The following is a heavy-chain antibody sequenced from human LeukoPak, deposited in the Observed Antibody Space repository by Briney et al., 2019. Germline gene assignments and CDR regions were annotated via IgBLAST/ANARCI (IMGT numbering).Heavy chain of an antibody. D-gene: IGHD4-17*01. CDR3: AVTRTGTVTTSDY. V-gene: IGHV1-69*05. CDR2: IIPIFGTA. CDR1: GGTFSRYA. J-gene: IGHJ4*02. Sequence: ASVKVSCKASGGTFSRYAISWVRQAPGQGLEWMGRIIPIFGTANYAQKFQGRVTITTDESTSTAYMELSSLRSEDTAVYYCAVTRTGTVTTSDYWGQGTLVTVSS.